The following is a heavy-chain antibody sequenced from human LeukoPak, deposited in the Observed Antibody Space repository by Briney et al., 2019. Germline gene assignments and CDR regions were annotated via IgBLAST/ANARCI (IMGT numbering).Heavy chain of an antibody. V-gene: IGHV4-34*01. CDR3: ARGFSYGSVEYYFDY. CDR1: GGSFSGYY. Sequence: ETLSLTCAVYGGSFSGYYWSWIRQPPGKGLEWIGEINHSGSTNYNPSLKSRVTMSVDTSKNQFSLKLSSVTAAYTAVYYCARGFSYGSVEYYFDYWGQGTLVTVSS. D-gene: IGHD3-10*01. CDR2: INHSGST. J-gene: IGHJ4*02.